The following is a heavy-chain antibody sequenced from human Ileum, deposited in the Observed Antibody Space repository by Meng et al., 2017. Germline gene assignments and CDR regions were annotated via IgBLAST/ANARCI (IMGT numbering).Heavy chain of an antibody. Sequence: WGAGLLKPSETLSPTGVVLGGSISSSFYWSWVRQSPGKGLEWIGQIYLAGSPNYNPSLESRVTISVDKSKNQFSLRLTSVTAADTAIFYCVRHGGKYFDSWGQGTLVTVSS. CDR3: VRHGGKYFDS. J-gene: IGHJ4*02. V-gene: IGHV4/OR15-8*01. D-gene: IGHD2-15*01. CDR2: IYLAGSP. CDR1: GGSISSSFY.